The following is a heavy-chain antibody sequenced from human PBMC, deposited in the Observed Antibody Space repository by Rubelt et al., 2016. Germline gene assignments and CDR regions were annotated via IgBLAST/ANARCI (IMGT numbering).Heavy chain of an antibody. V-gene: IGHV1-3*01. D-gene: IGHD3-10*01. J-gene: IGHJ4*02. CDR1: GYTFTSYA. Sequence: QVQLVQSGAEVKKPGASVKVSCKTSGYTFTSYAMHWVRQAPGHRLEWMGWINAGNDNTKYSQKFQGRVTITRDTSASTAYMELSSLRSEDTAIYYCARDLYGSGSYLDYWGQGTLVTVSS. CDR2: INAGNDNT. CDR3: ARDLYGSGSYLDY.